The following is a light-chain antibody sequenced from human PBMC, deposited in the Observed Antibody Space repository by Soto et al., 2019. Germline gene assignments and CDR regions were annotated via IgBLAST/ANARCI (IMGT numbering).Light chain of an antibody. CDR1: QTISSW. Sequence: DVQMTQSPSTLSASVGDRVTITCRASQTISSWLAWYQQKPGKAPKLLIYDASSLETGVPSRFSGSGSGTEFTLTISRLQPADVATYYCQQYNSYPCTFGQGTKLEIK. CDR3: QQYNSYPCT. J-gene: IGKJ2*02. V-gene: IGKV1-5*01. CDR2: DAS.